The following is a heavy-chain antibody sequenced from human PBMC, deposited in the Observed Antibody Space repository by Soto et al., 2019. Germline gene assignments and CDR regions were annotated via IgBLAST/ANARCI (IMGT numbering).Heavy chain of an antibody. CDR2: INHSGST. D-gene: IGHD5-12*01. J-gene: IGHJ4*02. CDR1: GGSFSWYY. V-gene: IGHV4-34*01. Sequence: SETLSLTWAVYGGSFSWYYWSWIRQPPGKGLEWIGEINHSGSTNYNPSLKSRVTISVDTSKNQFSLKLSSVTAADTAVYYCARGHGYNMNWGQGTLVTVSS. CDR3: ARGHGYNMN.